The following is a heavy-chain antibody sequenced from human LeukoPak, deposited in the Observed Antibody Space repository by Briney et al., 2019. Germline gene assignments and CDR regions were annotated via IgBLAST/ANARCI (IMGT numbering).Heavy chain of an antibody. J-gene: IGHJ3*02. CDR3: ARDPIRARGAFDI. CDR1: GFTLSSYA. V-gene: IGHV3-30*01. CDR2: ISYDGSNK. Sequence: GGSLRLSCAASGFTLSSYAMHWVRQAPGKGLEWVAVISYDGSNKYYADSVKGRFTISRDNSKNTLYLQMNSLRAEDTAVYYCARDPIRARGAFDIWGQGTMVTVSS. D-gene: IGHD6-6*01.